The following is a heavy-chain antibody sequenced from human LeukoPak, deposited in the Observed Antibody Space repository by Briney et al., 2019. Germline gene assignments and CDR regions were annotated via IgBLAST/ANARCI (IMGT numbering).Heavy chain of an antibody. D-gene: IGHD2-2*01. CDR1: GFTFSSYA. CDR2: ISGSGGST. Sequence: PGGSLRLSCAASGFTFSSYAMSWVRQAPGKGLEWVSAISGSGGSTYYADSVKGRFTISRDNSKNTLYLQMNSLRAEDTAVYYCAKDIVVVPAATRGVYWGQGTLVTVSS. J-gene: IGHJ4*02. V-gene: IGHV3-23*01. CDR3: AKDIVVVPAATRGVY.